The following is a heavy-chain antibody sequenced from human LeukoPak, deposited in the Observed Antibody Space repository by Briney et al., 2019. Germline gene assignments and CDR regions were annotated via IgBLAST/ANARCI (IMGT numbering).Heavy chain of an antibody. CDR1: GGSISSGGYY. CDR2: IYYSGST. Sequence: SETLSLTCTVSGGSISSGGYYWSWIRQHPGKGLEWIGYIYYSGSTYYNPSLKSRVTISVDTSKNQFSLKLSSVTAADTAVYYRARDSSGWSGWFDPWGQGTLVTFSS. CDR3: ARDSSGWSGWFDP. J-gene: IGHJ5*02. V-gene: IGHV4-31*03. D-gene: IGHD6-19*01.